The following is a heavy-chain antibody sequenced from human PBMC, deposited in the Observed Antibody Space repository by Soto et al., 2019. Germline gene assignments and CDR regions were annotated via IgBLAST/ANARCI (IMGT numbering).Heavy chain of an antibody. Sequence: AGGSLRLSCAASGFAFSSYAMSWVRQAPGKGLEWVSAISGSGGSTYYADSVKGRFTISRDNSKNTLYLQMNSLRAEDTAVYYCAKEDNPNCGGDCPYFQHWGQGTLVTVSS. CDR3: AKEDNPNCGGDCPYFQH. V-gene: IGHV3-23*01. CDR2: ISGSGGST. D-gene: IGHD2-21*02. CDR1: GFAFSSYA. J-gene: IGHJ1*01.